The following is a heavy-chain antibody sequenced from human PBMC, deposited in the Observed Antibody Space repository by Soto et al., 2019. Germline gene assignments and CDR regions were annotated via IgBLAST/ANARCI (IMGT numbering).Heavy chain of an antibody. CDR1: GGTFSSYA. Sequence: SVKVSCKASGGTFSSYAISWVRQAPGQGLEWMGGIIPIFGTANYAQKFQGRVTITADKSTSTAYMELSSLRSEDTAVYYCASQLIVVVPATNYYYYGMDVWGQGTTVTVSS. J-gene: IGHJ6*02. D-gene: IGHD2-2*01. CDR3: ASQLIVVVPATNYYYYGMDV. CDR2: IIPIFGTA. V-gene: IGHV1-69*06.